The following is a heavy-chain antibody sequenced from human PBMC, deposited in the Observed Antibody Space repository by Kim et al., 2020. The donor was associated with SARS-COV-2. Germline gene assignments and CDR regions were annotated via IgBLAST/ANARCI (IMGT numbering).Heavy chain of an antibody. V-gene: IGHV3-9*01. Sequence: GGSLRLSCAASGFTFDDYAMHWVRQAPGKGLEWVSGISWNSGSIGYADSVKGRFTISRDNAKNSLYLQMNSLRAEDTALYYCAKDIKSVTFGGVAWGQGTLVTVSS. J-gene: IGHJ4*02. CDR2: ISWNSGSI. CDR3: AKDIKSVTFGGVA. D-gene: IGHD3-16*01. CDR1: GFTFDDYA.